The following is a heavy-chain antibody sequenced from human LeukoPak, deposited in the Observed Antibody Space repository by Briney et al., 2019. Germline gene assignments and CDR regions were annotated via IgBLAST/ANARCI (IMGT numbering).Heavy chain of an antibody. D-gene: IGHD3-22*01. CDR2: IIPIFGTA. CDR3: ATPPGDYYDSSGYYYAMDY. V-gene: IGHV1-69*13. Sequence: GASVKVSCKASGGTFSSYAISWVRQAPGQGLEWMGGIIPIFGTANYAQKFQGRVTITADESTSTAYMELSSLRSEDTAVYYCATPPGDYYDSSGYYYAMDYWGQGTLVTVSS. CDR1: GGTFSSYA. J-gene: IGHJ4*02.